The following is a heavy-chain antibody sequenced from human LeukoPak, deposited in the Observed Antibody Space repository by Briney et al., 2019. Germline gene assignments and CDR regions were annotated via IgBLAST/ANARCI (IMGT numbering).Heavy chain of an antibody. Sequence: SETLSLTCTVSGGSISSSSYYWGWIRQPPGKGLEWIGSIYYSGSTYYNPSLKSRVTISVDTSKNQFSLKLSSVTAADTAVYYCARLGWPAATLYYYYGMDVWGQGTTVTVSS. D-gene: IGHD2-2*01. CDR2: IYYSGST. V-gene: IGHV4-39*01. J-gene: IGHJ6*02. CDR3: ARLGWPAATLYYYYGMDV. CDR1: GGSISSSSYY.